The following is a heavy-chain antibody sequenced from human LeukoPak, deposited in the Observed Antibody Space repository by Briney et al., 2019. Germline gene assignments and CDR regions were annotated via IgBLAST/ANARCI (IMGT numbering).Heavy chain of an antibody. Sequence: GRSLRLSCAASGFTFDDYAMHWVRQAPGKGLEWVSVISWNSGSIGYADSVKGRFTISRDNAKNSLYLQMNSLRAEDTALYYCAKGPGIAVAGNFDYWGQGTLVTVSS. V-gene: IGHV3-9*01. CDR1: GFTFDDYA. CDR2: ISWNSGSI. J-gene: IGHJ4*02. D-gene: IGHD6-19*01. CDR3: AKGPGIAVAGNFDY.